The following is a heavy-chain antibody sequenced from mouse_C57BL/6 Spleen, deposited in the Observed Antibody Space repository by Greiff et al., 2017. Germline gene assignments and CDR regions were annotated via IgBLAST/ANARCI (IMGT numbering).Heavy chain of an antibody. D-gene: IGHD1-1*01. CDR2: IRLKSDNYAT. V-gene: IGHV6-3*01. J-gene: IGHJ3*01. CDR3: TGRGYYGFAY. CDR1: GFTFSNYW. Sequence: EVQGVESGGGLVQPGGSMKLSCVASGFTFSNYWMNWVRQSPEKGLEWVAQIRLKSDNYATHYAESVKGRFTISRDDSKSSVYLQMNNLRAEDTGIYYCTGRGYYGFAYWGQGTLVTVSA.